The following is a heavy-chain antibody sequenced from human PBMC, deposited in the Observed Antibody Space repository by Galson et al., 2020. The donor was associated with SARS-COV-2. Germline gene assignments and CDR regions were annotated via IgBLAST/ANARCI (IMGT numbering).Heavy chain of an antibody. CDR3: ARDLRLYYASGGSDY. J-gene: IGHJ4*02. CDR2: INPNSGGT. CDR1: GYTFTDYF. D-gene: IGHD3-10*01. Sequence: ASVKVSCKTSGYTFTDYFMHWVRQAPGQGLEWMGWINPNSGGTHYVQKFQGRVTMTRDTSITTVDMELSRLRSDDTALYYCARDLRLYYASGGSDYWGRGTLVTVSS. V-gene: IGHV1-2*02.